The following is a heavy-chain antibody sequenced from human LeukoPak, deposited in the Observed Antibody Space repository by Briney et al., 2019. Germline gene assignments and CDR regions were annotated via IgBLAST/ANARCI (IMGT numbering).Heavy chain of an antibody. CDR3: ARDRLRIAVAGTGYGMDV. CDR1: GFTVSSNC. V-gene: IGHV3-66*01. J-gene: IGHJ6*02. CDR2: IYSGGST. D-gene: IGHD6-19*01. Sequence: PGGSLRLSCAASGFTVSSNCMSWVRQAPGKGLEWVSVIYSGGSTYYADSVKGRFTISRDNSKNTLYLQMNSLRAEDTAVYYCARDRLRIAVAGTGYGMDVWGQGTTVTVSS.